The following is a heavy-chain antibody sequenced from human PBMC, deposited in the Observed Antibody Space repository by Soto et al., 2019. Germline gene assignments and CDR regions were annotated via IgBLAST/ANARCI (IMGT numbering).Heavy chain of an antibody. V-gene: IGHV3-9*01. D-gene: IGHD3-10*01. CDR2: ISWNSGSI. CDR3: AKDITARAITMVRGADFDY. J-gene: IGHJ4*02. Sequence: DVQLVESGGGLVQPGRSLRLSCAASGFTFDDYAMHWVRQAPGKGLEWVSGISWNSGSIGYADSVKGRFTISRDNAKNSLYLQMNSLRAEDTALYYCAKDITARAITMVRGADFDYWGQGTLVTVSS. CDR1: GFTFDDYA.